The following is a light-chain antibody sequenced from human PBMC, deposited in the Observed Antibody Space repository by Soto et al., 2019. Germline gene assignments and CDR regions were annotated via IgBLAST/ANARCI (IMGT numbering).Light chain of an antibody. J-gene: IGKJ1*01. CDR3: QQYNSWPRT. CDR2: GAS. CDR1: DNVETK. V-gene: IGKV3D-15*01. Sequence: VITHSPATLSLSPVERATLSCRASDNVETKLAWFQQTPGQAPRLLIYGASTRATGIPARLSGSGSGTEFTLTISSLQSEDSAVYYCQQYNSWPRTFGQGTKVDIK.